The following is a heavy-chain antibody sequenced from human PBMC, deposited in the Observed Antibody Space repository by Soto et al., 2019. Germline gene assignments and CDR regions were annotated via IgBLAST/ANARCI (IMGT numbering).Heavy chain of an antibody. CDR2: ISAYTGNT. CDR3: ARSPQTEYCSSTSCYYYYYYMDV. Sequence: QVQLVQSGAEVKKPGASVKVSCKASGYTFTSYGISWVRQAPGQGLEWMGWISAYTGNTNYAQKLQGRVTMTTATSTSKAYMELRSLRSDDTAVYCCARSPQTEYCSSTSCYYYYYYMDVWGKWTTVTGSS. J-gene: IGHJ6*03. D-gene: IGHD2-2*01. V-gene: IGHV1-18*01. CDR1: GYTFTSYG.